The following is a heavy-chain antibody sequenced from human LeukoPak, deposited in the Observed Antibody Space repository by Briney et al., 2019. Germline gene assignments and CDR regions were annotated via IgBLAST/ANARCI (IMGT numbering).Heavy chain of an antibody. V-gene: IGHV3-23*01. CDR3: AKELDSSGYYYEFPFDY. CDR2: ISGSGGST. CDR1: GFTFSSYA. J-gene: IGHJ4*02. D-gene: IGHD3-22*01. Sequence: GGSLRLSCAASGFTFSSYAMSWVRQAPGKGLEWVSAISGSGGSTYYADSVKGRFTISRDNSKNTLYLQMNSLRAEDTAVYYCAKELDSSGYYYEFPFDYWGQGTLVTVSS.